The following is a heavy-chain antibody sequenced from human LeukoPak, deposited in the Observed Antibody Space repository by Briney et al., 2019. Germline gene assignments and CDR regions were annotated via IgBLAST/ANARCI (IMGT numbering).Heavy chain of an antibody. CDR2: ISNNGGYT. CDR3: AKQLGYCSDGSCYFPY. V-gene: IGHV3-23*01. J-gene: IGHJ4*02. Sequence: GGSLRLSCAASGFTFSSSAMSWVRLAPGKGLEWVSAISNNGGYTYYADFVQGRFTISRDNSKSTLCLQMNSLRAEDTAVYYCAKQLGYCSDGSCYFPYWGQGTLVTVSS. D-gene: IGHD2-15*01. CDR1: GFTFSSSA.